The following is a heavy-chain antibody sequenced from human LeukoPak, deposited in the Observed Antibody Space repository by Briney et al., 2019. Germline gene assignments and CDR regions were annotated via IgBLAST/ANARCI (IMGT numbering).Heavy chain of an antibody. CDR1: GFTFSSFW. CDR2: IKQDGSEK. Sequence: GGSLRLSCADSGFTFSSFWMTWVRQAPGKGLEWVASIKQDGSEKYYVDSVKGRFTISRDNAKKSLFLQMNSLRAEDTAVYYCARGRGLESWGQGTLVTVSS. D-gene: IGHD3-10*01. CDR3: ARGRGLES. J-gene: IGHJ4*02. V-gene: IGHV3-7*03.